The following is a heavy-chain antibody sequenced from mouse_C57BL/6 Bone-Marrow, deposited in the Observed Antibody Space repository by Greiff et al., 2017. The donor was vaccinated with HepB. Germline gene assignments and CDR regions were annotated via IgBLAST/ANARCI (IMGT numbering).Heavy chain of an antibody. CDR1: GYTFPSYW. CDR3: ATPDVYSDWFGY. J-gene: IGHJ3*01. Sequence: VQLQQPGAELVKPGASVKVSCKASGYTFPSYWMHWVKQRTGQGLEWIGRIYPSYSDTNYNQKFNGKATLTVDKSSSTAYMQLSSLTSEDSAVYYCATPDVYSDWFGYWGQVTLVTVSP. D-gene: IGHD2-3*01. CDR2: IYPSYSDT. V-gene: IGHV1-74*01.